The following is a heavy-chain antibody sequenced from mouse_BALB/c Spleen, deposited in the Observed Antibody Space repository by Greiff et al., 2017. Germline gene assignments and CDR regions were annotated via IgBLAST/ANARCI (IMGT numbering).Heavy chain of an antibody. D-gene: IGHD2-2*01. J-gene: IGHJ3*01. CDR1: GFTFSSYA. CDR2: ISSGGSYT. V-gene: IGHV5-9-4*01. Sequence: EVKVVESGGGLVKPGGSLKLSCAASGFTFSSYAMSWVRQSPEKRLEWVAEISSGGSYTYYPDTVTGRFTISRDNAKNTLYLEMSSLRSEDTAMYYCARSLWLRSLAYWGQGTLVTVSA. CDR3: ARSLWLRSLAY.